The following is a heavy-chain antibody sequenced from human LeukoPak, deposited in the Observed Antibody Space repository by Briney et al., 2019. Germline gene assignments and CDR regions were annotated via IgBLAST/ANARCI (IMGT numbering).Heavy chain of an antibody. J-gene: IGHJ4*02. CDR2: ISAYNGNT. Sequence: GASVKVSCKASGYTFTSYGISWVRQAPGQGLEWMGWISAYNGNTNYAQKLQGRVTMTTDTSTSTAYMELRSLRSDDTAVYYCARVWSYYYSSSLYYFDYWGGGTRVTVSS. CDR3: ARVWSYYYSSSLYYFDY. D-gene: IGHD6-13*01. V-gene: IGHV1-18*01. CDR1: GYTFTSYG.